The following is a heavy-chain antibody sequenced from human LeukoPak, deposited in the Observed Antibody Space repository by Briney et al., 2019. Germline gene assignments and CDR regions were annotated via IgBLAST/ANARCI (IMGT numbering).Heavy chain of an antibody. CDR2: IYSGGST. Sequence: PGGSLRLSCAASGFTVSSNYMSWVRQAPGKGLEWVSVIYSGGSTYYADSVKGRFTISRDSSRNTLFLHMNTLRAEDTAIYYCAKDRTVGASYWYFDPWGRGTLVTVSS. CDR1: GFTVSSNY. V-gene: IGHV3-53*01. J-gene: IGHJ2*01. CDR3: AKDRTVGASYWYFDP. D-gene: IGHD1-26*01.